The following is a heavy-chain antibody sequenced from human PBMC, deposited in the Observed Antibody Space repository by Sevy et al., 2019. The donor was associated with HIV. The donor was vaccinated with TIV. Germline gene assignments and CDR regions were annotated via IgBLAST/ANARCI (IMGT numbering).Heavy chain of an antibody. CDR3: VIEGVGGTTNYGMDF. CDR2: VYPNNGAT. V-gene: IGHV1-2*06. D-gene: IGHD1-7*01. Sequence: GSVKVSCKASGYTFTGDYLHWVRQAPGQGLEWMGRVYPNNGATNYAQKFQGRVTMTRDTSISTAYMERRRPRFDDTAVDYRVIEGVGGTTNYGMDFWGQGTTVTVSS. J-gene: IGHJ6*02. CDR1: GYTFTGDY.